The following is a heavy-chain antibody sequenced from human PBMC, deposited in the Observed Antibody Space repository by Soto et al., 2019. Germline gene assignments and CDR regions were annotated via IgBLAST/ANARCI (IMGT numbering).Heavy chain of an antibody. D-gene: IGHD7-27*01. J-gene: IGHJ3*02. CDR3: ARGPPSTGDQGWDDAFDI. V-gene: IGHV3-74*01. Sequence: GGSLRLSCAASGFTFSSYWMHWVRQAPGKGLVWVSRINSDGSSTSYADSVKGRFTISRDNAKNTLYLQMNRLRAEDSAVYYCARGPPSTGDQGWDDAFDIWGQGTMVTVSS. CDR1: GFTFSSYW. CDR2: INSDGSST.